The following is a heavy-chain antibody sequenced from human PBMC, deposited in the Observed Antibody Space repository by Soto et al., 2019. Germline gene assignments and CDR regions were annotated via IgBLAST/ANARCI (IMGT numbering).Heavy chain of an antibody. CDR2: MNPNSGNT. CDR3: ARGSRYSSGWYGDNWFDP. V-gene: IGHV1-8*01. J-gene: IGHJ5*02. D-gene: IGHD6-19*01. CDR1: GYTYTSYD. Sequence: ALVKVACKTSGYTYTSYDINWVRQDNGQGLEWMGWMNPNSGNTGHAQKFQGRVTMTRNTSISTAYMELSSLRSEDTAVYYCARGSRYSSGWYGDNWFDPWGQGTLVTVSS.